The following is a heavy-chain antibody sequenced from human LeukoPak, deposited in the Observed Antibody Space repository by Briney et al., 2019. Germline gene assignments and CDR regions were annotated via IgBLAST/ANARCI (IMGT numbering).Heavy chain of an antibody. CDR2: IYDSGST. Sequence: SETLSLTCTVSGGSIRSSYYYWGWIRQPPGKGREWIGSIYDSGSTYYNPSLRSRVSISMDTSKNQFSLRLSSVTAADTAIYYCATSTGGYYSENWGQGTLVTVSS. V-gene: IGHV4-39*01. D-gene: IGHD2-15*01. CDR1: GGSIRSSYYY. J-gene: IGHJ4*02. CDR3: ATSTGGYYSEN.